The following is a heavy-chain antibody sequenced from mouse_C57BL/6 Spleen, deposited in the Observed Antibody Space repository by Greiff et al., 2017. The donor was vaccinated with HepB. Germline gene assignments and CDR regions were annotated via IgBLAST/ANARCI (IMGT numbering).Heavy chain of an antibody. CDR3: ARFYYDYDGGRSYAMDY. D-gene: IGHD2-4*01. J-gene: IGHJ4*01. CDR2: IWSGGST. Sequence: QVQLKESGPGLVQPSQSLSITCTVSGFSLTSYGVHWVRQSPGKGLEWLGVIWSGGSTDYNAAFISRLSISKDNSKSQVFFKMNSLQADDTAIYYCARFYYDYDGGRSYAMDYWGQGTSVTVSS. V-gene: IGHV2-2*01. CDR1: GFSLTSYG.